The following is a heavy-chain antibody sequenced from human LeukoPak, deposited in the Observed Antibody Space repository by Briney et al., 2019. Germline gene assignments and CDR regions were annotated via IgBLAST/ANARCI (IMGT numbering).Heavy chain of an antibody. D-gene: IGHD3-22*01. J-gene: IGHJ4*02. V-gene: IGHV3-23*01. CDR1: GFNFSTHL. CDR3: ARDQWFDGFDL. CDR2: VSGAGTDT. Sequence: PGGSLRLSCTGSGFNFSTHLMTWVRQVPGKGPEWISSVSGAGTDTYYADSVKGRFIVSRDDSKSTIYLLLNGLRVGDTATYFCARDQWFDGFDLWGQGTLATVSS.